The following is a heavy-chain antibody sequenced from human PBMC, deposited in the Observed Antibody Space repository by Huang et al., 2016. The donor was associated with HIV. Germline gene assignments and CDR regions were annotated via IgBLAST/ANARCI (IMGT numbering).Heavy chain of an antibody. Sequence: QVQLVQSGGEVKKPGASVKVSCKASDYTFTSYGISWVRQAPGQGLEWMGWISTNNGDTNYAQKFQGRVTMTTDTSTGTAYMGRRGLRSDDTAVYYCGGSSGYWSFDYWGQGTLVTVSS. V-gene: IGHV1-18*04. CDR3: GGSSGYWSFDY. CDR2: ISTNNGDT. CDR1: DYTFTSYG. J-gene: IGHJ4*02. D-gene: IGHD3-22*01.